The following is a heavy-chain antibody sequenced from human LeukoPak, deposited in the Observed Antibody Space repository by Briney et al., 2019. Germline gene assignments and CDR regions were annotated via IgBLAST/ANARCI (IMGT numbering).Heavy chain of an antibody. D-gene: IGHD7-27*01. CDR1: GGSISSGGYS. CDR2: VYHSGTT. CDR3: ARQLGLDRTAFDI. J-gene: IGHJ3*02. V-gene: IGHV4-30-2*01. Sequence: SQTLSLTCGVSGGSISSGGYSWSWIRQPPGKGLEWIGYVYHSGTTYYNPSLKSRVTISVDRSKNQFSLKLTSVTAADTAVYYCARQLGLDRTAFDIWGQGTMVTVSS.